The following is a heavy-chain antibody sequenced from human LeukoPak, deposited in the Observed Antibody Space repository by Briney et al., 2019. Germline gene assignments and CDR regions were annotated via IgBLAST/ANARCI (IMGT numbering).Heavy chain of an antibody. J-gene: IGHJ4*02. CDR3: AGSPEYCSGGTGHRFGH. CDR1: GGSMNSYY. D-gene: IGHD2-15*01. V-gene: IGHV4-59*08. CDR2: IYYTGIT. Sequence: SETLSLTCTVSGGSMNSYYWTWMRQPPGKGLEWIGSIYYTGITTYNLSLQSRVTLSVDKSKNQFSLRLTSVTAADTAVYYCAGSPEYCSGGTGHRFGHRGQGTPVTVSS.